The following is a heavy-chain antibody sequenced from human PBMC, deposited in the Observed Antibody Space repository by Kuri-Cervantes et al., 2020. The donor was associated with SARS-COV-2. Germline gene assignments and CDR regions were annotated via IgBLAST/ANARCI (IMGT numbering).Heavy chain of an antibody. CDR3: ARARITIFGVAYHYYYGMDV. CDR1: RYSITNGYF. V-gene: IGHV4-38-2*01. D-gene: IGHD3-3*01. CDR2: IYHSGNT. Sequence: GSLRLSCVVSRYSITNGYFWGWIRQPPGKGLEWIGSIYHSGNTYQNPSLKSRVSISVDKSKNQFSLKLSTVTAADTAVYYCARARITIFGVAYHYYYGMDVWGQGTTVTVSS. J-gene: IGHJ6*02.